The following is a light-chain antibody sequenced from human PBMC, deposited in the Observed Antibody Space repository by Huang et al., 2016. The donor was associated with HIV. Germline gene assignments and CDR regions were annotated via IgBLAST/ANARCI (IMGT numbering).Light chain of an antibody. CDR2: GAF. V-gene: IGKV3-15*01. CDR1: QSVSRN. J-gene: IGKJ1*01. Sequence: EIVLTQSPATLSVSPGERATLSCRASQSVSRNLAWYQQKPGQTPRLLSYGAFTRATGIPARFSGSGSGTEFTLTISSLQSEDFAVYYCQQYNDWRTFGQGTKVEIK. CDR3: QQYNDWRT.